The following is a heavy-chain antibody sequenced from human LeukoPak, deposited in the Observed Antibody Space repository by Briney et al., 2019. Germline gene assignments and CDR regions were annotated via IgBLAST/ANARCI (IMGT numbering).Heavy chain of an antibody. CDR1: GFTVSDNY. J-gene: IGHJ6*02. CDR2: MYSGGSK. D-gene: IGHD3-10*01. Sequence: GGSLRLSCEASGFTVSDNYMSWVRQPPGKGLEWVSVMYSGGSKYYADSVKGRFTISRDNSKNTLFLQMNNLRAEDTAVYYCARTMVRGVQQYYYYGMDVWGQGTTVTVSS. V-gene: IGHV3-53*01. CDR3: ARTMVRGVQQYYYYGMDV.